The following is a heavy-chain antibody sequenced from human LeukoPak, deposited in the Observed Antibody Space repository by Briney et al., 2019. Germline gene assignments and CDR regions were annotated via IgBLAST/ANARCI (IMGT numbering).Heavy chain of an antibody. CDR2: INHSGST. Sequence: PSETLSLTCTVSGGSISSTSYYWGWIRQPPGKGLEWIGEINHSGSTNYNPSLKSRVTISVDTSKNQFSLKLSSVTAADTAVYYCARGPLELYYYNPQSYFDYWGQGTLVTVSS. V-gene: IGHV4-39*07. CDR3: ARGPLELYYYNPQSYFDY. D-gene: IGHD3-10*01. CDR1: GGSISSTSYY. J-gene: IGHJ4*02.